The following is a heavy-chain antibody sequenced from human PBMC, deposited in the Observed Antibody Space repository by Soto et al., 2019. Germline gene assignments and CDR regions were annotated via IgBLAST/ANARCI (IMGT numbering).Heavy chain of an antibody. CDR2: AYHSGST. CDR1: GGFTSTNNW. D-gene: IGHD3-10*01. CDR3: ARSPPSSYYGGSGTFDN. J-gene: IGHJ4*02. Sequence: QLQLQESGPGLVRPSGTLSLTCAVSGGFTSTNNWWSWVRQPPGKGLVWIGDAYHSGSTAYNPSLKRRVSISVDKSKNPISLKLTSATAADTAVYYCARSPPSSYYGGSGTFDNWGQGTLVTVSS. V-gene: IGHV4-4*02.